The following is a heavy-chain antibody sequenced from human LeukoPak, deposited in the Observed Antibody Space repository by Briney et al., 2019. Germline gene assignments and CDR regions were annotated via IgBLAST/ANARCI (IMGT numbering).Heavy chain of an antibody. Sequence: SVKVSCKASGGTFSSYAISWVRQAPGQGLERMGGIIPIFGTANYAQKFQGRVTITADESTSTAYMELSSLRSEDTAVYYCARTGKMTVPAAKVDAFDIWGQGTMVTVSS. CDR1: GGTFSSYA. D-gene: IGHD2-2*01. V-gene: IGHV1-69*01. J-gene: IGHJ3*02. CDR2: IIPIFGTA. CDR3: ARTGKMTVPAAKVDAFDI.